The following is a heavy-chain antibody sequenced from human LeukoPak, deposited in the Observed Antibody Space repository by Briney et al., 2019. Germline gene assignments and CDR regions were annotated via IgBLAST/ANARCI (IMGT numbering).Heavy chain of an antibody. Sequence: GGSLRLSCPSSGFTYSHYFMNWIRQVPGKGLEWLSYISSSGSTIYYADSVKGRFTISRYNAKNSLYLQMNSLRAEDTAMYYCARTWCYWGQGTLVTVSS. CDR2: ISSSGSTI. CDR3: ARTWCY. J-gene: IGHJ4*02. CDR1: GFTYSHYF. V-gene: IGHV3-11*01. D-gene: IGHD2-8*01.